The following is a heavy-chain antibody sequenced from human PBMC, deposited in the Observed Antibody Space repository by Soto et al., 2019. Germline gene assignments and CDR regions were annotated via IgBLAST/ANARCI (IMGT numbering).Heavy chain of an antibody. CDR3: AKTRGIFWSGYLSPLDY. J-gene: IGHJ4*02. Sequence: GGSLRLSCAASGFTFSSYAMSWVRQAPGKGLEWVSAISGSGGSTYYADSVKGRFTISRDNSKNTLYLQMNSLRAEDTAVYYCAKTRGIFWSGYLSPLDYWGQGTLVTVSS. V-gene: IGHV3-23*01. CDR1: GFTFSSYA. CDR2: ISGSGGST. D-gene: IGHD3-3*01.